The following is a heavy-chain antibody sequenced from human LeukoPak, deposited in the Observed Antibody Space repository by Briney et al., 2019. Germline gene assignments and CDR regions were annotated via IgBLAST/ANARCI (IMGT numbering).Heavy chain of an antibody. CDR1: GGTFSSYA. V-gene: IGHV1-69*13. CDR2: IIPIFGTA. CDR3: ARGFVAAAGTLGY. D-gene: IGHD6-13*01. J-gene: IGHJ4*02. Sequence: ASVKVSCKASGGTFSSYAISWVRQAPGQGLEWMGGIIPIFGTANYAQKFQGRVTITADESTSTAYMELSSLRSEDTAVYYCARGFVAAAGTLGYWGQGTLVTVSS.